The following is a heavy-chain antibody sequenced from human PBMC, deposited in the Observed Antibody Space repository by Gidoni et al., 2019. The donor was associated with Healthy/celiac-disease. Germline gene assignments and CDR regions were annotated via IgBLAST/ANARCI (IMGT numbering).Heavy chain of an antibody. CDR2: INSDGSST. Sequence: EVQLVESGGGLVKPGGSLRLSCAASGFTFSSHWMHWIRHAPGKGLVWVPRINSDGSSTSYADSVKGRFTISRDNAKNTLYLQMNSLRAEDTAVYSCARAATGEAFDIWGQGTMVTVSS. CDR3: ARAATGEAFDI. CDR1: GFTFSSHW. V-gene: IGHV3-74*01. J-gene: IGHJ3*02. D-gene: IGHD6-25*01.